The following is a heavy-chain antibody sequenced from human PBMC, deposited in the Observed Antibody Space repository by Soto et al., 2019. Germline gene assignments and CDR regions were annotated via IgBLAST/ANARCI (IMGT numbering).Heavy chain of an antibody. Sequence: PSETLSLTCTVSGGSISSCGYYWSWIRQHPVKGLEWIWYIYYSGSTYYNPSLKSRVTISVDTSKNQFSLKLSSVTAADTAVYYCARESHYYDSSGYWNYGMDVWGQGTTVTVSS. CDR1: GGSISSCGYY. V-gene: IGHV4-31*03. CDR2: IYYSGST. CDR3: ARESHYYDSSGYWNYGMDV. D-gene: IGHD3-22*01. J-gene: IGHJ6*02.